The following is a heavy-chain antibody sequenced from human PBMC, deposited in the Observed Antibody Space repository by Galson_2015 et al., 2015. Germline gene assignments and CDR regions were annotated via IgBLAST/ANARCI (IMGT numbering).Heavy chain of an antibody. CDR2: ISGSGGST. D-gene: IGHD4-23*01. CDR1: GFTFSSYS. V-gene: IGHV3-23*01. CDR3: AKVSYGGNPQYYFDY. Sequence: SLRLSCAASGFTFSSYSMNWVRQAPGKGLEWVSAISGSGGSTYYADSVKGRFTISRDNSKNTLYLQMNSLRAEDTAVYYCAKVSYGGNPQYYFDYWGQGTLVTVSS. J-gene: IGHJ4*02.